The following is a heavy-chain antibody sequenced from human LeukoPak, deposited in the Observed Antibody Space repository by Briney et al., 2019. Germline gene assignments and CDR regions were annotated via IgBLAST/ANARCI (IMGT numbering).Heavy chain of an antibody. J-gene: IGHJ4*02. CDR2: ISSSSSYI. CDR3: ARCIAAAGYYFDY. Sequence: PGGSLRLSCAASGFTFNSYAMSWVRQAPGKGLEWVSSISSSSSYIYYADSVKGRFTISRDNAKNSLYLQMNSLRAEDTAVYYCARCIAAAGYYFDYWGQGTLVTVSS. V-gene: IGHV3-21*01. CDR1: GFTFNSYA. D-gene: IGHD6-13*01.